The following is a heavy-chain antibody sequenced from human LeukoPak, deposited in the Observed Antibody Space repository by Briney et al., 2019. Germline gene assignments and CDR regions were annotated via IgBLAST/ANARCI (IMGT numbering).Heavy chain of an antibody. CDR2: IIGSGGST. CDR3: AKDKIRSFPTRTREYSGYDGSVAFDI. D-gene: IGHD5-12*01. J-gene: IGHJ3*02. Sequence: PGGSLRLSCAASGFTFSSYAMSSVRQAPGEGLEWVSAIIGSGGSTYYAEFVKGRFTISRDNPKNTLYLTMNSLRDEDTAVYYCAKDKIRSFPTRTREYSGYDGSVAFDIWGQGTMVTVSS. V-gene: IGHV3-23*01. CDR1: GFTFSSYA.